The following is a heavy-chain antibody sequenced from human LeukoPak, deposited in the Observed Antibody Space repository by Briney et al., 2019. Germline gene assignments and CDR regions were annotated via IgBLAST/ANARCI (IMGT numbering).Heavy chain of an antibody. Sequence: HPGGSLRLSCAASGFTFSNYWMHWVRQAPGKGLVWVSRIKSDGTGTSYADSVKGRFTISRDSAKSTLYLQMNSLRAEDTAVYYCAGMSSGYYGHWGQGTLVTVSS. D-gene: IGHD3-22*01. CDR3: AGMSSGYYGH. V-gene: IGHV3-74*01. CDR2: IKSDGTGT. J-gene: IGHJ4*02. CDR1: GFTFSNYW.